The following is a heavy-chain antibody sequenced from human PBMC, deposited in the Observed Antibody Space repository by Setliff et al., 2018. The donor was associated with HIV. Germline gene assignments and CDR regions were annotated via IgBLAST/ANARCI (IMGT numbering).Heavy chain of an antibody. D-gene: IGHD2-15*01. J-gene: IGHJ1*01. V-gene: IGHV3-48*01. CDR3: ARGWEYCSGGSCYSGYFQH. CDR2: ISSSSGTI. Sequence: GGSLRLSCAASGFTFSSYSMNWVRQAPGKGLEWVSYISSSSGTIYYADSVKGRFTISRDNAKNSLYLQMNSLRAEDTAVYYCARGWEYCSGGSCYSGYFQHWGQGTLVTVSS. CDR1: GFTFSSYS.